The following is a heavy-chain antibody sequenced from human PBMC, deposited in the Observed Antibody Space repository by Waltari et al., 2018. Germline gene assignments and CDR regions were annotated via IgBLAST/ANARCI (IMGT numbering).Heavy chain of an antibody. D-gene: IGHD2-2*01. CDR2: ISSAGRT. CDR1: GFTFSDYG. Sequence: DVQVWESGGDFVQPGGSLRLSCAASGFTFSDYGVNWVRQVPGKGLQWGSVISSAGRTNHAYSVKGRFTISRDDSEKTVFLEMNILRPEDTAVYFCARESAFSTSWYPGFDPWGQGTLVTVAS. J-gene: IGHJ5*02. V-gene: IGHV3-23*03. CDR3: ARESAFSTSWYPGFDP.